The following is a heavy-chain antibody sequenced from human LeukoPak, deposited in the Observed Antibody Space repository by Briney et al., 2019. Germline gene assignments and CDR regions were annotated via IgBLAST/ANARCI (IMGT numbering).Heavy chain of an antibody. CDR1: GFTFSDYY. D-gene: IGHD3-10*01. J-gene: IGHJ4*02. V-gene: IGHV3-11*04. CDR3: ATRGLWFGEFHL. CDR2: ITSGGSTI. Sequence: GGSLRLSCAASGFTFSDYYMSWIRQAPGQGLQWVSYITSGGSTIYGADSVKGRFTISRDNAKNSLYLQMNSLRAEDTAVYYCATRGLWFGEFHLWGQGTLVTVSS.